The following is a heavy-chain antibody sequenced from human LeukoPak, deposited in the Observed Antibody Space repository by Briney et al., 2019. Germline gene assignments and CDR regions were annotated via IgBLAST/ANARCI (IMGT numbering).Heavy chain of an antibody. J-gene: IGHJ4*02. CDR3: ARIRSVVMDYYFDY. CDR2: ISSSSSTI. Sequence: PGGSLRLSCAASGFTFSSYSMNWVRQAPGKGLEWVSYISSSSSTIYYADSVKGRFTISRDNAKNSLYLQMNSLRAEDTAVYYCARIRSVVMDYYFDYWGQGTLVTVSS. V-gene: IGHV3-48*01. CDR1: GFTFSSYS. D-gene: IGHD3-22*01.